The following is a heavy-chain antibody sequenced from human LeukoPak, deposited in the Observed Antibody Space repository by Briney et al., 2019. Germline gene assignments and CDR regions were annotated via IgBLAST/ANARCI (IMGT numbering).Heavy chain of an antibody. CDR2: ISGSGGST. D-gene: IGHD3-22*01. V-gene: IGHV3-23*01. CDR1: GFTFSSYA. CDR3: AKTYYYDSSGYLYYFDY. J-gene: IGHJ4*02. Sequence: GGSLRLSCAASGFTFSSYAMSWVRQAPGKGPEWVSAISGSGGSTYYADSVKGRFTISRDNSKNTLYLQMNSLRAEDTAVYYCAKTYYYDSSGYLYYFDYWGQGTLVTVSS.